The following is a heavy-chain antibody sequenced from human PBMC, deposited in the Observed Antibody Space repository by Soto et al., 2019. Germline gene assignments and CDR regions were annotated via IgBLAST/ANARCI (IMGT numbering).Heavy chain of an antibody. V-gene: IGHV1-46*01. Sequence: QVQLVQSGAEVKKPGASVKVSCKASGYTFTSYYMHWVRQAPGQGLEWMGIINPSGGSTRYAQKFQGRVTMTRDTSMSTEYLEVSSLRSEDAALYDCATCSHCSGGDSSVPAIDFVYWGQGTLVTVSS. D-gene: IGHD2-15*01. J-gene: IGHJ4*02. CDR2: INPSGGST. CDR1: GYTFTSYY. CDR3: ATCSHCSGGDSSVPAIDFVY.